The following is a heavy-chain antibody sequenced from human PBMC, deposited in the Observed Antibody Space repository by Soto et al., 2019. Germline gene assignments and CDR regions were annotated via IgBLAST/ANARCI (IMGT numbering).Heavy chain of an antibody. CDR3: ARDGDLYDSSGYPDY. D-gene: IGHD3-22*01. V-gene: IGHV3-33*01. CDR1: GFTFSSYG. CDR2: IWYDGSNK. Sequence: QVQLVESGGGVVQPGRSLRLSCAASGFTFSSYGMHWVRQAPGKGLEWVAVIWYDGSNKYYADSVKGRFTISRDNSKNTLYLQMNSLRVEDTAVYYCARDGDLYDSSGYPDYWGQGTLVTVSS. J-gene: IGHJ4*02.